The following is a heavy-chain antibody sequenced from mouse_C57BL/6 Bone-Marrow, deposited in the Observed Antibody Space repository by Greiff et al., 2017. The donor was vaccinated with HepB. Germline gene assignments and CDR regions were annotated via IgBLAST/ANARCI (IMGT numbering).Heavy chain of an antibody. CDR2: IDTSDSYT. J-gene: IGHJ4*01. Sequence: VQLQQPGAELVMPGASVKLSCKASGYTFTSYWMHWVKQRPGQGLAWIGEIDTSDSYTKYNQKFKDKSTLTVDKSYSTAYMQLSSLTSEDSAVYYCARGGDVDYYQAMDYWGQGTSVTVSS. V-gene: IGHV1-69*01. D-gene: IGHD2-13*01. CDR3: ARGGDVDYYQAMDY. CDR1: GYTFTSYW.